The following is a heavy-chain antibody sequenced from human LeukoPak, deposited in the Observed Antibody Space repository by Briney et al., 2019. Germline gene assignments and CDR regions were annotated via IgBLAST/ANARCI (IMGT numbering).Heavy chain of an antibody. V-gene: IGHV3-74*01. CDR2: IDTDGSIT. Sequence: GGSLRLSCAASGFTFSSYAMHWVRQAPGKGLVWVSRIDTDGSITSYADSVKGRFTISRDNAKNTLYLQMNSLRAEDTAVYYCARQQLEPHYYYYYMDVWGKGTTVTVSS. D-gene: IGHD6-13*01. J-gene: IGHJ6*03. CDR3: ARQQLEPHYYYYYMDV. CDR1: GFTFSSYA.